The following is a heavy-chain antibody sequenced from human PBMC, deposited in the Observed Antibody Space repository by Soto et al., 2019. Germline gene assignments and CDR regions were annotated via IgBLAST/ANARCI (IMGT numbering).Heavy chain of an antibody. J-gene: IGHJ6*03. Sequence: ASVKVSCKVSGYTLTELSMHWVRQAPGKGLEWMGGFDPEDGETIYAQKFQGRVTMTEDTSTDTAYMELGSLRSEDTAGYYCATVNQGYCSGGSCYRKRYYYYYMDVWGKGTTVTVSS. V-gene: IGHV1-24*01. CDR2: FDPEDGET. D-gene: IGHD2-15*01. CDR3: ATVNQGYCSGGSCYRKRYYYYYMDV. CDR1: GYTLTELS.